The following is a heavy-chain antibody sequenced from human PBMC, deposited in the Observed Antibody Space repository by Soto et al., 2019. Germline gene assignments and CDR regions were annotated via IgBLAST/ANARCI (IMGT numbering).Heavy chain of an antibody. V-gene: IGHV3-48*03. Sequence: GSMRLSCAASGFTFSRYEMNWVRQAPGKGLEWVSYISSRGTTIYYADSVKGRFTISRDNAKNSLYLQMNSLRAEDTAVYFCASVNFAASGPNFDYWGQGTLVTVSS. CDR3: ASVNFAASGPNFDY. D-gene: IGHD6-19*01. J-gene: IGHJ4*02. CDR2: ISSRGTTI. CDR1: GFTFSRYE.